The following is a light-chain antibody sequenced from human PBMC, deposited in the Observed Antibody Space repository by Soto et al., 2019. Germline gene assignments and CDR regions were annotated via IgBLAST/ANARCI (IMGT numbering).Light chain of an antibody. V-gene: IGKV4-1*01. CDR2: WAS. J-gene: IGKJ2*01. CDR3: QQYYTNPLT. Sequence: IVMTQSPDSLAVSLGERATINCKSSQSVFSSSNSLNYLAWYQQKPGQPPKLLIYWASTRESGVPDRFSGSGSGTDFTLTISSLQAEDVAGYYCQQYYTNPLTFGQGTKLEIK. CDR1: QSVFSSSNSLNY.